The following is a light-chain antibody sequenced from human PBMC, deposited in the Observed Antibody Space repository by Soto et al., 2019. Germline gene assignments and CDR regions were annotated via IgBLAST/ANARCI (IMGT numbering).Light chain of an antibody. CDR3: SSYAGSKNLV. Sequence: QSALTQPPSASGSPGPSVTISCTGTSSDVGVYNSVSWYQQHPGKAPKLVIYEVSKRPSGVPDRFSASKSDNTASLTVSGLQAEDEADYYCSSYAGSKNLVFGGGTKVTVL. J-gene: IGLJ2*01. CDR2: EVS. CDR1: SSDVGVYNS. V-gene: IGLV2-8*01.